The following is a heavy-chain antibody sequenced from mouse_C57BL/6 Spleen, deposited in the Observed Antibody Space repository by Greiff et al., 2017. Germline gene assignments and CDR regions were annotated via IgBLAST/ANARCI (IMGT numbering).Heavy chain of an antibody. J-gene: IGHJ2*01. CDR1: GYTFTSYW. V-gene: IGHV1-7*01. D-gene: IGHD1-1*01. Sequence: QVQLKQSGAELAKPGASVKLSCKASGYTFTSYWMHWVKQRPGQGLEWIGYINPSSGYTKYNQKFKDKATLTADKSSSTAYMQLSSLTYEDSAVXYCARWAITTVVATDYWGQGTTLTVSS. CDR3: ARWAITTVVATDY. CDR2: INPSSGYT.